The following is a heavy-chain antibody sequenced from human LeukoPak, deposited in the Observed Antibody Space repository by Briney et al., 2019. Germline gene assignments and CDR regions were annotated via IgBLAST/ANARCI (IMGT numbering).Heavy chain of an antibody. CDR1: GFTFSSYA. D-gene: IGHD2-15*01. CDR2: ISGSGDST. J-gene: IGHJ4*02. Sequence: PGGSLRLSCAASGFTFSSYAMSWVRQAPGKGLEWVSAISGSGDSTYYADSVKGRFTISRDNSKNTLYLQMNSLRAEDTAVYYCANAGAVVVVAAKYFDYWGQGTLVTVSS. V-gene: IGHV3-23*01. CDR3: ANAGAVVVVAAKYFDY.